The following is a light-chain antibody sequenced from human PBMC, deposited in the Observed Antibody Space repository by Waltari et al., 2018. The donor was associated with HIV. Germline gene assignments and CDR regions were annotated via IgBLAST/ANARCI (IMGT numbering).Light chain of an antibody. Sequence: SCRASQSLSISDVAWYHQNPRQAPTLLIYGASSRATCIPDRFSGSGSGTDFTLTISRLEPEDFAVYYCQQYGSSPFTFGPGTKVDIK. CDR1: QSLSISD. V-gene: IGKV3-20*01. CDR3: QQYGSSPFT. CDR2: GAS. J-gene: IGKJ3*01.